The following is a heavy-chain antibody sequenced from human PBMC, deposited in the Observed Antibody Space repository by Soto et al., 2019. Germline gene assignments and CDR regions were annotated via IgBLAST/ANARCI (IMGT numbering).Heavy chain of an antibody. CDR3: AKDWVGGSNRYQLDY. D-gene: IGHD4-4*01. CDR1: RFTFCDYG. Sequence: PGGSLRLSCAASRFTFCDYGMHWVRQAPGKGLEWVAGISHGATRKSYSDSVKGRFIISRDNSRKMLYLQLNSLRREDTAVYYCAKDWVGGSNRYQLDYWGRGTLVTVSS. CDR2: ISHGATRK. V-gene: IGHV3-30*18. J-gene: IGHJ4*02.